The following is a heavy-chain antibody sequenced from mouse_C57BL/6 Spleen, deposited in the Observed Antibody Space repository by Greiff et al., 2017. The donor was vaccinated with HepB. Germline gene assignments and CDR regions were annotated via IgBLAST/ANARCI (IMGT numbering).Heavy chain of an antibody. CDR2: INPNYGTT. V-gene: IGHV1-39*01. J-gene: IGHJ3*01. CDR1: GYSFTDYN. Sequence: VQLQQSGPELVKPGASVKISCKASGYSFTDYNMNWVKQSNGKSLEWIGVINPNYGTTSYNQKFNGKATLTVDQSSSTAYMQLNSLTSEDSAVYYCATPAYYSNPWFAYWGQGTLVTVSA. D-gene: IGHD2-5*01. CDR3: ATPAYYSNPWFAY.